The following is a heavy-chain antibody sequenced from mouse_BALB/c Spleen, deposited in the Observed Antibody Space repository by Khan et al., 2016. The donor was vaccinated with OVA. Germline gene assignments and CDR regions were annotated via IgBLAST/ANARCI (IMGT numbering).Heavy chain of an antibody. Sequence: IQLVQSGAELVKPGASVKLSCSASGFNIKDTYIHWMKQMPEQGLEWIGRIDPPNDDSKYGPKFQAKATLTADTSSNTAYLQLSSLTSEDTAVYYCANLYGSPFAFWGQGTLVSVSA. V-gene: IGHV14-3*02. D-gene: IGHD2-1*01. CDR1: GFNIKDTY. J-gene: IGHJ3*01. CDR2: IDPPNDDS. CDR3: ANLYGSPFAF.